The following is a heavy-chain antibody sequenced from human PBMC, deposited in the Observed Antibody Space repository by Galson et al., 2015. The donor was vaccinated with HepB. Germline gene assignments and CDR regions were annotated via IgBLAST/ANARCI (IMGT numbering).Heavy chain of an antibody. CDR2: INPDGSGK. J-gene: IGHJ4*02. V-gene: IGHV3-7*03. D-gene: IGHD3-16*01. CDR1: GFTFGSVW. Sequence: SLRLSCAASGFTFGSVWMSWVRQAPGKGLEWVANINPDGSGKSYVDSVRGRFTISRDNAENSLSLQMNSLRAKDTAVYYCARGAWWGQGILVTVSS. CDR3: ARGAW.